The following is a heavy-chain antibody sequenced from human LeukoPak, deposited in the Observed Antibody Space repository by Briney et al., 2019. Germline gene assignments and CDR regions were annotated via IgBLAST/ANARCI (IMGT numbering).Heavy chain of an antibody. V-gene: IGHV4-39*07. J-gene: IGHJ4*02. CDR3: VREGEEAMSLDY. CDR2: IYYSGST. D-gene: IGHD3-16*01. Sequence: SETLSHTCTVSGGSISSGGYYWGWIRQPPGKRLEWIGSIYYSGSTYYNPSLKSRVTISVDTSKNQFSLKLSSVTAADTAVYYCVREGEEAMSLDYWGQGTLVTVSS. CDR1: GGSISSGGYY.